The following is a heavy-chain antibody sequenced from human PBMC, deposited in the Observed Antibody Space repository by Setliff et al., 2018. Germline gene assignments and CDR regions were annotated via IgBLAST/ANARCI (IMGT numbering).Heavy chain of an antibody. D-gene: IGHD3-16*02. Sequence: SETLPLTCTVSGGPISSSSYYWGWIRQPPGKGLEWIGSIYYSGSTYYNPSLKGRVTISVDTSKNQFSLKLSSVTAADTAVYYCARLHYDYVWGSYRTSDYYYYYYMDVWGKGTTVTVSS. CDR3: ARLHYDYVWGSYRTSDYYYYYYMDV. J-gene: IGHJ6*03. CDR1: GGPISSSSYY. CDR2: IYYSGST. V-gene: IGHV4-39*01.